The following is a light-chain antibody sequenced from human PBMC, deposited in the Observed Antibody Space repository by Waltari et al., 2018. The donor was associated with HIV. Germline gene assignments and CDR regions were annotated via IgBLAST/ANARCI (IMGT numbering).Light chain of an antibody. CDR1: QDISNY. V-gene: IGKV1-33*01. CDR3: QQYDNPPLT. Sequence: DIPMTQSPPSLSASVGDRVTITCQASQDISNYLNWYQQKPGKAPKLLIYDASNLETGVPSRFSGSGSGTDFTFTISSLQPEDIATYYCQQYDNPPLTFGGGTKVEIK. J-gene: IGKJ4*01. CDR2: DAS.